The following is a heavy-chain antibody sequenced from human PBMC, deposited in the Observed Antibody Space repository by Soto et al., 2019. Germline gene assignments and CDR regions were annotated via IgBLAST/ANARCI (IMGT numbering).Heavy chain of an antibody. D-gene: IGHD2-15*01. CDR2: INPSNEIT. J-gene: IGHJ4*02. CDR1: GYTFSAYY. Sequence: GASVKVSCKTSGYTFSAYYVHWARLAPGRGFQWLGWINPSNEITAFSQFFQGRVTMTRDTSTNTVHMELNSLTSDDTAVYYCMRGGWGDSPIDYWGQGTQVTVSS. CDR3: MRGGWGDSPIDY. V-gene: IGHV1-2*02.